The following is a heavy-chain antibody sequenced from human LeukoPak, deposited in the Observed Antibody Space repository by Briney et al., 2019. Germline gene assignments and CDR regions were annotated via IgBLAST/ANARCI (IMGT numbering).Heavy chain of an antibody. Sequence: GGSLSLSCAPSGFTFSSYCMNWVRQPPGKGLGWVSSISSIISYIYYADSVKGRFTISRDNAKNSLYLQMNSLRAEDTAVYYCARSDPRHCSSTSCYGARAFDIWGQGTMVTVSS. CDR3: ARSDPRHCSSTSCYGARAFDI. CDR1: GFTFSSYC. CDR2: ISSIISYI. D-gene: IGHD2-2*01. V-gene: IGHV3-21*01. J-gene: IGHJ3*02.